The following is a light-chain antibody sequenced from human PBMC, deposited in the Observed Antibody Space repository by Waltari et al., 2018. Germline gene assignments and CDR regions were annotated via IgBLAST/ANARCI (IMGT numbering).Light chain of an antibody. CDR3: MIWHDSACF. V-gene: IGLV5-45*03. J-gene: IGLJ2*01. CDR2: YKSDAHN. CDR1: SGINVGSYR. Sequence: AVLTQPSSLSASPGASARLTCALRSGINVGSYRMYWYQQKPGGPPQFLRGYKSDAHNQQGTGGPCRFSASNASSANAGILLISGLQSDDEADYYCMIWHDSACFFGGGTKLTVL.